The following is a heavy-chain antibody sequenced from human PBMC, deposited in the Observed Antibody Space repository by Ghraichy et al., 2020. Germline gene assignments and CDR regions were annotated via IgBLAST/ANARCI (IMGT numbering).Heavy chain of an antibody. CDR2: ISGSGGST. J-gene: IGHJ5*02. CDR3: AQASSWLNWFDP. D-gene: IGHD6-13*01. CDR1: GFTFSSYA. Sequence: GGSLRLSCAASGFTFSSYAMSWVRQAPGKGLEWVSAISGSGGSTYYADSVKGRFTISRDNSKNTLYLQMNSLRAEDTAVYYCAQASSWLNWFDPWGQGTLVTVSS. V-gene: IGHV3-23*01.